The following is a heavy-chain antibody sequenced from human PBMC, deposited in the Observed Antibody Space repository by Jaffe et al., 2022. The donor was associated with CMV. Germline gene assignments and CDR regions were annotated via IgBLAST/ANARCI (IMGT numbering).Heavy chain of an antibody. CDR1: GGSISSSNYY. CDR3: ARSKYPSGGYHYYDNSEGPDY. CDR2: IYYSGSYYSGST. D-gene: IGHD3-22*01. Sequence: QLQLQESGPGLVKPSETLSLTCTVSGGSISSSNYYWGWIRQPPGKGLEWIGSIYYSGSYYSGSTYYNPSLKSRVTISVDTSKNQFSLKLSSVTAADTAVYYCARSKYPSGGYHYYDNSEGPDYWGQGTLVTVSS. V-gene: IGHV4-39*01. J-gene: IGHJ4*02.